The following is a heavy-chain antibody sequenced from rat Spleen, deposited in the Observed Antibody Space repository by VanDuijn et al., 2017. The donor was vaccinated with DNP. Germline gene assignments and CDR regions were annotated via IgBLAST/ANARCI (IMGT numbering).Heavy chain of an antibody. V-gene: IGHV3-1*01. CDR2: ISYSGRT. CDR3: ARCVYYFDY. J-gene: IGHJ2*01. Sequence: EVQLQESGPGLVKPSQSLSLTCSVTDYSITNNYWGWIRQFPGNKMEYIGHISYSGRTTYNPSLRSRITITRDTSKNQFFLQLNSITTEDTATYYCARCVYYFDYWGQGVMVSVSS. CDR1: DYSITNNY.